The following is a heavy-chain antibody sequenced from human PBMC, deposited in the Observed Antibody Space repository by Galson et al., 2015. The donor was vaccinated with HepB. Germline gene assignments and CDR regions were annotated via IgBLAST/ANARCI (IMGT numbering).Heavy chain of an antibody. CDR2: IKSKTDGGTT. V-gene: IGHV3-15*01. Sequence: SLRLSCAASGFTFSNAWMSWVRQAPGKGLEWVGRIKSKTDGGTTDYAAPVKGRFTISRDDSKNTLYLQMNSLKTEDTAVYYCTTDRGGSGWDFDYWGQGTLVTVSS. CDR1: GFTFSNAW. CDR3: TTDRGGSGWDFDY. J-gene: IGHJ4*02. D-gene: IGHD6-19*01.